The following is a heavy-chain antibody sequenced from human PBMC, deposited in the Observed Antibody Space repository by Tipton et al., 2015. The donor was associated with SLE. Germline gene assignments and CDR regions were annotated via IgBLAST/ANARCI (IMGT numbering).Heavy chain of an antibody. CDR1: GGSFSSGSDY. CDR2: IYTSGST. D-gene: IGHD6-6*01. J-gene: IGHJ4*02. CDR3: ASVIEYSSSAGMDY. V-gene: IGHV4-61*09. Sequence: TLSLTCAVYGGSFSSGSDYWSWIRQPAGKGLEWIGYIYTSGSTNYNPSHKSRVTISVDTSKNQFSLKLTSVTAADTAVYYCASVIEYSSSAGMDYWGQGTLVTVSS.